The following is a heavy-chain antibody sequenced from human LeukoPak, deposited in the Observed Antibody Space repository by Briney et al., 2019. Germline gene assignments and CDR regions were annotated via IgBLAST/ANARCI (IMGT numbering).Heavy chain of an antibody. CDR3: ARCRHGNCDYFDY. Sequence: SETLSLTCTVSGGSINNYYWSWIRQPAGKGLEWIGRIYTRGSTNYNPSLKSRVTMSVDTSKNQFSLKLSSVTAADTAVYYCARCRHGNCDYFDYWGQGTLVTVSS. J-gene: IGHJ4*02. D-gene: IGHD1-7*01. V-gene: IGHV4-4*07. CDR1: GGSINNYY. CDR2: IYTRGST.